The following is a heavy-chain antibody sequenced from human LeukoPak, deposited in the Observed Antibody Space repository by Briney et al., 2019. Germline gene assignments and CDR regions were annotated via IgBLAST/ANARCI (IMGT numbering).Heavy chain of an antibody. D-gene: IGHD3-10*01. CDR1: GYTFTGYY. J-gene: IGHJ5*02. V-gene: IGHV1-2*02. CDR3: ARAGVRGVVDWFDP. CDR2: INPNSGGT. Sequence: ASVKVSCKASGYTFTGYYMHWVRQAPGQGLEWMGWINPNSGGTNYAQKFQGRVTMTRDTSISTAYMELSRLRSDGTAVYYCARAGVRGVVDWFDPWGQGTLVTVSS.